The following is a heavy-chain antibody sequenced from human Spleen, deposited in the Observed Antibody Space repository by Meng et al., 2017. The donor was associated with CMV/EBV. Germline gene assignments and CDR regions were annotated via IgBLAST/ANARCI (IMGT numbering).Heavy chain of an antibody. CDR2: INHSGST. V-gene: IGHV4-34*01. CDR3: ARVLHYLWSGPRLDH. Sequence: ESLKISCAASAFTVSSNYRSWVRQPPGKGLEWIGEINHSGSTNYNPSLKSRVFISVDSSKDQFSLTLTSVTAADTAVYFCARVLHYLWSGPRLDHWGQGTQVTVSS. D-gene: IGHD3-10*01. CDR1: AFTVSSNY. J-gene: IGHJ4*02.